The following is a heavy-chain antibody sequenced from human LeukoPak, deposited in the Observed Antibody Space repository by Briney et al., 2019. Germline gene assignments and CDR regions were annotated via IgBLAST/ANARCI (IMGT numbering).Heavy chain of an antibody. V-gene: IGHV3-72*01. J-gene: IGHJ4*02. CDR3: VRGLLLWFGESH. D-gene: IGHD3-10*01. Sequence: GGSLRLSCAASGFTFSDHFMDWVRQAPGKGLEWVGRARNKANSYSVEYAESVRGRFTISRDDSENSLYLQMNSLRAEDTAVYYCVRGLLLWFGESHWGQGTLVTVSS. CDR1: GFTFSDHF. CDR2: ARNKANSYSV.